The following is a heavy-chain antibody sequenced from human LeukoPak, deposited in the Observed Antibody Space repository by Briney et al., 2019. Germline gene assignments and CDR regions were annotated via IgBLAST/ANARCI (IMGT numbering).Heavy chain of an antibody. CDR1: GGTFISYA. J-gene: IGHJ4*02. Sequence: ASVKVSCKASGGTFISYAISWVRQAPGQGLEWMGRIIPILGIANYAQKFQGRVTITADKSTSTAYMELSSLRSEDTAVYYCARVASRRDFTIFGIVYWGQGTLVTVSS. D-gene: IGHD3-3*01. CDR2: IIPILGIA. CDR3: ARVASRRDFTIFGIVY. V-gene: IGHV1-69*04.